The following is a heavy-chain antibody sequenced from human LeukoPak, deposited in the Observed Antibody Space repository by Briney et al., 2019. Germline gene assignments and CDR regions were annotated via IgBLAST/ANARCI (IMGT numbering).Heavy chain of an antibody. V-gene: IGHV1-18*01. Sequence: ASVKVSCKASGYTFTSYGISWVRQAPGQGLEWMGWISAYSGNTDYAQKLQGRVTMTADTSWSTAYIELKSLRCSDTAVQYCARYTHTPSGGSSGPDWVDPWGQGTLVTVSS. J-gene: IGHJ5*02. CDR3: ARYTHTPSGGSSGPDWVDP. CDR2: ISAYSGNT. CDR1: GYTFTSYG. D-gene: IGHD2-15*01.